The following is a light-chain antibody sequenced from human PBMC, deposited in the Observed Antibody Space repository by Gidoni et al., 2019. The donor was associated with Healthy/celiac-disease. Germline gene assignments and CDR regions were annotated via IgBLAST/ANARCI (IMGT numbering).Light chain of an antibody. CDR3: QQRSNWLWT. Sequence: EMVLTQSPATLSLSPGERATLSCRASQIVSSYLAWYQQKPGQAPRLLIYDASNRATGIPARFSGSGSGTDFTLTISSLEPEDFAVYYCQQRSNWLWTFGQGTKVEIK. V-gene: IGKV3-11*01. CDR1: QIVSSY. CDR2: DAS. J-gene: IGKJ1*01.